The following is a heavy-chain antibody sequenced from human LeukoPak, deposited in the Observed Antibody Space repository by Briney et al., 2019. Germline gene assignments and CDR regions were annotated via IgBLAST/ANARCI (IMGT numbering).Heavy chain of an antibody. CDR1: GFTFDDYA. D-gene: IGHD6-13*01. V-gene: IGHV3-9*01. J-gene: IGHJ6*03. CDR2: ISWNSGSI. CDR3: AKDGYLPRGYMDV. Sequence: PGGSLRLSCAASGFTFDDYAMHWVRQAPGKGLEWVSGISWNSGSIGYADSVKGRFTISRDNAKNSLYLQMNSLRAEDTALYYCAKDGYLPRGYMDVWGKGTTVTISS.